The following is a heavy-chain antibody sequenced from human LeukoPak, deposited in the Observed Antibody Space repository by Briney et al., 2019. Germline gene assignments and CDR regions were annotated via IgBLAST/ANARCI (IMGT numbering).Heavy chain of an antibody. CDR3: ARGTTYYDILTGYYDRGDDY. CDR2: IYSGGST. Sequence: GGALRLSCAASGFTVSSNYMSWVRQAPGKGLEWVSVIYSGGSTYYADSVKGRFTISRGNSKNTLYLQMNSLRAEDTAVYYCARGTTYYDILTGYYDRGDDYWGQGTLVTVSS. V-gene: IGHV3-53*01. J-gene: IGHJ4*02. CDR1: GFTVSSNY. D-gene: IGHD3-9*01.